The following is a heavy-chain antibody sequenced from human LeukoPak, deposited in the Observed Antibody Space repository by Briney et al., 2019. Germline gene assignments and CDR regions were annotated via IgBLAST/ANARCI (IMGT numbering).Heavy chain of an antibody. CDR1: GYTFTSYA. J-gene: IGHJ4*02. CDR2: ISPYNGNT. D-gene: IGHD3-22*01. CDR3: ARTNVYYYDSSDYYPYFDY. Sequence: ASVKVSCKASGYTFTSYAMNWVRQAPGQGLEWMGWISPYNGNTNYAQKLQGRVTMTTDTSTSTAYMELRSLRSDDTAVYYCARTNVYYYDSSDYYPYFDYWGQGTLVTVSS. V-gene: IGHV1-18*01.